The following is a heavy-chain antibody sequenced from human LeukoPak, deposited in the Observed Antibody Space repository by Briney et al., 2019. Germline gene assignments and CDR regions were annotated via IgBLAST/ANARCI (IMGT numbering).Heavy chain of an antibody. D-gene: IGHD2-15*01. CDR2: INHSGST. J-gene: IGHJ4*02. CDR1: AGSFSGYY. V-gene: IGHV4-34*01. Sequence: SETLSLTCAVYAGSFSGYYWSWIRQPPGKGLEWIGEINHSGSTNYNPSLKSRATISVDTSKNQFSLKLSSVTAADTAVYYCARGSSSGEDIVVVVAALPYFDYWGQGTLVTVSS. CDR3: ARGSSSGEDIVVVVAALPYFDY.